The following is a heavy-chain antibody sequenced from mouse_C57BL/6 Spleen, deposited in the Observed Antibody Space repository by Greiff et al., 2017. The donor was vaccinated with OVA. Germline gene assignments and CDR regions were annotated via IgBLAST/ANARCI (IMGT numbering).Heavy chain of an antibody. D-gene: IGHD2-10*01. CDR2: IDPETGGT. CDR3: TKGWGNSYDGNYGDY. V-gene: IGHV1-15*01. J-gene: IGHJ2*01. CDR1: GYTFTDYE. Sequence: QVQLQQSGAELVRPGASVTLSCKASGYTFTDYEMHWVKQTPVHGLEWIGAIDPETGGTAYNQKFKGKAILTADKSSSTAYMELRSLTSEDSAVYYCTKGWGNSYDGNYGDYWGQGTTLTVSS.